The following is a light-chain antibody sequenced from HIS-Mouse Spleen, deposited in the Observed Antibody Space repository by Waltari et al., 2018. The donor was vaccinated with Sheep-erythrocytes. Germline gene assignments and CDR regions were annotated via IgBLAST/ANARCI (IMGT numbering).Light chain of an antibody. CDR1: KLGDKY. Sequence: SYELTQPPSVSVSPGQTASITCSGDKLGDKYACWYQQKPGHSPVLVIYKDSKRPSGITERLSGSNCGNTATLTISGTQAMDEADYYCQAWDSSTVVFGGGTKLTVL. CDR3: QAWDSSTVV. J-gene: IGLJ2*01. CDR2: KDS. V-gene: IGLV3-1*01.